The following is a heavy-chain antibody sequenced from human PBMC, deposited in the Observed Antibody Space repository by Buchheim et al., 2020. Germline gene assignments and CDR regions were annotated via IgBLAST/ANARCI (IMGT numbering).Heavy chain of an antibody. V-gene: IGHV4-39*01. J-gene: IGHJ6*02. CDR3: ARLARGRLPNHYYYGMDV. CDR2: IYYSGST. D-gene: IGHD1-14*01. Sequence: QLQLQESGPGLVKPSETLSLTCTVSGGSISSSSYYWGWIRQPPGKGLEWIGSIYYSGSTYYNPSLKSRVTISVDTYKNQFSLKLSSVTAADTAVYYCARLARGRLPNHYYYGMDVWGQGTT. CDR1: GGSISSSSYY.